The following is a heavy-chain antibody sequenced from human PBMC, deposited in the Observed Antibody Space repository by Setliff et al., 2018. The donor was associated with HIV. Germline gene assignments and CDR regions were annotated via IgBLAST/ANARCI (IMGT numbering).Heavy chain of an antibody. CDR2: INPNSGGT. CDR1: GYTFTGYY. CDR3: ARWYGFHSSSSVLGF. J-gene: IGHJ4*02. V-gene: IGHV1-2*04. D-gene: IGHD6-6*01. Sequence: ASVKVSCKASGYTFTGYYMHWVRHAPGQGLEWMGWINPNSGGTNYAQKFQGWVTMTRDTSISTAYMEVSRLTSDDTAVYYCARWYGFHSSSSVLGFWGQGTLVTVSS.